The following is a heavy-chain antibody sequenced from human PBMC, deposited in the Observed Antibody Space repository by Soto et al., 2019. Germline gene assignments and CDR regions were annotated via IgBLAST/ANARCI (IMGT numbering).Heavy chain of an antibody. CDR2: IRSKAYGGTT. CDR3: TSSTSDNYYYGMDV. J-gene: IGHJ6*02. D-gene: IGHD2-2*01. Sequence: GGSLRLSCTASGFTFGDYAMSWFRQAPGKGLEWVGFIRSKAYGGTTEYAASVKGRFTISRDDSKSIAYLQMNSLKTEDTAVYYCTSSTSDNYYYGMDVWGQGTTVTVSS. CDR1: GFTFGDYA. V-gene: IGHV3-49*03.